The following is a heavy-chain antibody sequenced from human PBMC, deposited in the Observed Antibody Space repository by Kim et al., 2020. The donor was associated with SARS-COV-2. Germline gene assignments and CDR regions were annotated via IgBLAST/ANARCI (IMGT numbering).Heavy chain of an antibody. D-gene: IGHD3-10*01. V-gene: IGHV3-30*04. Sequence: GGSLRLSCAASGFTFSSYAMHWVRQAPGKGLEWVAVISYDGSNKYYADSVKGRFTISRDNSKNTLYLQMNSLRAEDTAVYYCARDREYYGSGSYYNSHFDYWGQGTLVTVSS. CDR1: GFTFSSYA. J-gene: IGHJ4*02. CDR2: ISYDGSNK. CDR3: ARDREYYGSGSYYNSHFDY.